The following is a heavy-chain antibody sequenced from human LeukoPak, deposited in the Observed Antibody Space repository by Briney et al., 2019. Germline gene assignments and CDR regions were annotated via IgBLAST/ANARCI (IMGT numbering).Heavy chain of an antibody. CDR2: VYYGGTT. Sequence: SETLSLTCTVSGVSIRSSSYYWSWIRQSPGQGLEWIGSVYYGGTTYQNPSLNSRVTISVDASRNQFSLRLNSVTAADTAMYYCARGSYLFGPWGQGTLVTVSS. CDR1: GVSIRSSSYY. CDR3: ARGSYLFGP. J-gene: IGHJ5*02. D-gene: IGHD1-26*01. V-gene: IGHV4-39*07.